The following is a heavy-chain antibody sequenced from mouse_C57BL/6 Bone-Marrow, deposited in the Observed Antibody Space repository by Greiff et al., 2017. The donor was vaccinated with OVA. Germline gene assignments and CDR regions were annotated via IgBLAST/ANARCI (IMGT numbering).Heavy chain of an antibody. CDR1: GFTFSSYA. Sequence: EVKLMESGEGLVKPGGSLKLSCAASGFTFSSYAMSWVRQTPEKRLEWVAYISSGGDYIYYADTVKGRFTISRDNARNTLYLQMSRLKSEDTAMYYCTRGRYGSSFLDYWGQGTTLTVSS. V-gene: IGHV5-9-1*02. J-gene: IGHJ2*01. CDR2: ISSGGDYI. D-gene: IGHD1-1*01. CDR3: TRGRYGSSFLDY.